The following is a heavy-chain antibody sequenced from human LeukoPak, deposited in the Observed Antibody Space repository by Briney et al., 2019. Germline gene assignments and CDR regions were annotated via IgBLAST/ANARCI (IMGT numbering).Heavy chain of an antibody. Sequence: SVKVSCKASGGTFSSYAISWVRQAPGQGLEWMGGIIPIFGTANYAQKFQGRVTITADESTSTAYMELNSLSSEDTAVYYCARVPLDDASRHYYPHWGQGTLVTVSS. V-gene: IGHV1-69*13. CDR3: ARVPLDDASRHYYPH. J-gene: IGHJ1*01. CDR1: GGTFSSYA. CDR2: IIPIFGTA. D-gene: IGHD3-10*01.